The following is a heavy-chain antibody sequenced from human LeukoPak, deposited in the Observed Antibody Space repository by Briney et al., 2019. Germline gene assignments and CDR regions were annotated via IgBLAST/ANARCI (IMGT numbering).Heavy chain of an antibody. CDR3: AREVYDSSGYDYYRPAFDI. V-gene: IGHV3-21*01. Sequence: GGSLRLSCAASGFTFSSYAMMWVRQAPGKGLEWVSSIDSTSSFIYYADSLKGRFTVSGDNAKNSLYLQMNSLRAEDTAVYYCAREVYDSSGYDYYRPAFDIWGQGTMVTVSS. CDR1: GFTFSSYA. CDR2: IDSTSSFI. J-gene: IGHJ3*02. D-gene: IGHD3-22*01.